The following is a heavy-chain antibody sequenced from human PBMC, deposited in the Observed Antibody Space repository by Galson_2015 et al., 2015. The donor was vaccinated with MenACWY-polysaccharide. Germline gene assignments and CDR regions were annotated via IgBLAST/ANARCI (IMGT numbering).Heavy chain of an antibody. J-gene: IGHJ5*02. V-gene: IGHV1-8*01. CDR3: ARGGKYYYDSSGYLNWFDP. CDR2: MNPNSGNT. D-gene: IGHD3-22*01. CDR1: GYSFSSYD. Sequence: VSWKASGYSFSSYDINWVRQTTGQGLEWMGWMNPNSGNTGYAQKFQGRVTMTRNTSISIAYMELSSLRSEDTAVYYCARGGKYYYDSSGYLNWFDPWGQGTLVTVSS.